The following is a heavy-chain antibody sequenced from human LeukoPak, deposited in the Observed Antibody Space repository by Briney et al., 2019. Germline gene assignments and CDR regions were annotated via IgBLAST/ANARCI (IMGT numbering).Heavy chain of an antibody. CDR3: ARPKVRGSGWLDFDY. J-gene: IGHJ4*02. CDR2: ISGSGGST. D-gene: IGHD3-10*01. V-gene: IGHV3-23*01. Sequence: GGSLRLSCAASGFTFSSYAMSWVRQAPGKGLEWVSAISGSGGSTYYADSVKGRFTVSRDNSKNTLYLQMSSVRVDDTAVYYCARPKVRGSGWLDFDYWGQGTLVTVSS. CDR1: GFTFSSYA.